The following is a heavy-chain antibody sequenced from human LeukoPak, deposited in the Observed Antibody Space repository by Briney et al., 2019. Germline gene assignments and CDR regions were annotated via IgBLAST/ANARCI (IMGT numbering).Heavy chain of an antibody. Sequence: ASVKVSCKASGCTFTSYAMHWVRQAPGQRLEWMGLINAGNGNTKYSQKFQGRVTITRDTSASTAYMELSSLRSEDTAVYYCARAGYYYDSSGYAFDIWGQGTMVTVSS. V-gene: IGHV1-3*01. CDR1: GCTFTSYA. CDR2: INAGNGNT. CDR3: ARAGYYYDSSGYAFDI. D-gene: IGHD3-22*01. J-gene: IGHJ3*02.